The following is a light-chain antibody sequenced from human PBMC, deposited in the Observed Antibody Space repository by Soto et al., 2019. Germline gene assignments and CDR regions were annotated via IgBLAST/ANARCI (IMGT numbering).Light chain of an antibody. J-gene: IGKJ1*01. CDR3: QQYGSSGT. Sequence: ESELMQSPGTLPLSQGERATLSCMASQSVSNNYLAWYQQKPGQAPRLLIYGASNRATGIPGRFSGSGSGTDFTLTISRLEPEDFAVYYCQQYGSSGTFGQGTKVDIK. CDR2: GAS. CDR1: QSVSNNY. V-gene: IGKV3-20*01.